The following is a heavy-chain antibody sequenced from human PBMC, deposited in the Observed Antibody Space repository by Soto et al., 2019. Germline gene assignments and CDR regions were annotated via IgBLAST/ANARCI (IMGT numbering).Heavy chain of an antibody. CDR2: IYYSGST. V-gene: IGHV4-59*08. CDR3: ASGYDILTGYYIVDY. J-gene: IGHJ4*02. Sequence: SETLSLTCTVSGGSISSYYWSWIRQPPGKGLEWIGYIYYSGSTNYNPSLKSRVTISVDTSKNQFSLKLSSVTAADKAVYYCASGYDILTGYYIVDYWGQGTLVTVSS. CDR1: GGSISSYY. D-gene: IGHD3-9*01.